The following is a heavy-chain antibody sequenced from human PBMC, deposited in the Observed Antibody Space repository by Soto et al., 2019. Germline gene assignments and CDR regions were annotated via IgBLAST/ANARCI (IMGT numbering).Heavy chain of an antibody. Sequence: ASVKVSCKASGYTLNSYDINWVRQETGQGLEWMGWMNPNSGNTGYAQKFQGRVTMTRNTSISTAYMELSSLRSEDTAVYYCARAGRGYCSGGSCHWAAFDIWGQGTMVTVSS. CDR1: GYTLNSYD. V-gene: IGHV1-8*01. D-gene: IGHD2-15*01. CDR2: MNPNSGNT. CDR3: ARAGRGYCSGGSCHWAAFDI. J-gene: IGHJ3*02.